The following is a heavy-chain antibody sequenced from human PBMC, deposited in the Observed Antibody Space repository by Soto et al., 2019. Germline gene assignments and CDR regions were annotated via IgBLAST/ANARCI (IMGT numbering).Heavy chain of an antibody. CDR3: AREDFGVVIYYYYMDV. CDR1: GFTFSSYN. J-gene: IGHJ6*03. V-gene: IGHV3-48*01. Sequence: EVQLVESGGGLVQPGGSLRLSCAASGFTFSSYNMNWVRQAPGKGLEWISYISSSSGAMIYADSVKGRFTISRDNAKSSLYLQMNSLRAEDTAVYYCAREDFGVVIYYYYMDVRGKGTTVTVSS. CDR2: ISSSSGAM. D-gene: IGHD3-3*01.